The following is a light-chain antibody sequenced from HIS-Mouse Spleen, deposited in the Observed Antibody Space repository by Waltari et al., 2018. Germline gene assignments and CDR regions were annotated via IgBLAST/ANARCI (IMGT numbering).Light chain of an antibody. Sequence: QSALTQPASVSGSPGQAITISCTGTSSEVGGSNYFSWYQHHPGKAPKLMIYDVSNRPSGVSNRFSGSKSGNTASLTISGLQAEDEADYYCSSYTSSSTLYVFGTGTKVTVL. CDR3: SSYTSSSTLYV. J-gene: IGLJ1*01. CDR2: DVS. CDR1: SSEVGGSNY. V-gene: IGLV2-14*03.